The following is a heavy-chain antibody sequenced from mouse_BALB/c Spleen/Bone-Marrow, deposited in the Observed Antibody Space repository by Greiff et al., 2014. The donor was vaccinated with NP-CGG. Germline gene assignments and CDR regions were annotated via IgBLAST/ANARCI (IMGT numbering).Heavy chain of an antibody. V-gene: IGHV14-3*02. D-gene: IGHD1-1*01. Sequence: EVQLQQSGAELVKPGASVKLSCTASGFKIKDTYMHWVKQRPEQGLEWIGRIDPANSDTKYDPKFKGKATLTADTSSNTAYMQLSSLTSEDTAVYYGSRDYYGSSYFDYWGQGTTLTVSS. CDR3: SRDYYGSSYFDY. CDR2: IDPANSDT. CDR1: GFKIKDTY. J-gene: IGHJ2*01.